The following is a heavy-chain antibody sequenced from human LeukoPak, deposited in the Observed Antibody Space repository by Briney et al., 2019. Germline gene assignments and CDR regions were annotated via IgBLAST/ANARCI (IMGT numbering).Heavy chain of an antibody. CDR3: ARGGYDYYYYYYMDV. J-gene: IGHJ6*03. Sequence: SETLSLTCTVSGGSISSYYWSWIRQSPGKGLECIGYIHYTGSTNYNPSLKSRVTISVDTSKNQFSLKLSSVTAADTAVYYCARGGYDYYYYYYMDVWGKGTTVTISS. CDR2: IHYTGST. CDR1: GGSISSYY. D-gene: IGHD5-12*01. V-gene: IGHV4-59*01.